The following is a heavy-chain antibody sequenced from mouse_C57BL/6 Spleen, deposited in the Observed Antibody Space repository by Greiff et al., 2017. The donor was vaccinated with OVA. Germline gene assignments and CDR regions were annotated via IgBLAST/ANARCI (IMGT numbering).Heavy chain of an antibody. CDR3: AKGAYDYFNYFDY. Sequence: EVQLQQSGPELVKPGASVKISCKASGYTFTDYYMNWVKQSHGKSLEWIGDINPNNGGTSYNQKFKGKATLTVDKSSSTAYMELRSLTSEDSAVYYCAKGAYDYFNYFDYWGQGTTLTVSS. J-gene: IGHJ2*01. CDR1: GYTFTDYY. D-gene: IGHD2-4*01. CDR2: INPNNGGT. V-gene: IGHV1-26*01.